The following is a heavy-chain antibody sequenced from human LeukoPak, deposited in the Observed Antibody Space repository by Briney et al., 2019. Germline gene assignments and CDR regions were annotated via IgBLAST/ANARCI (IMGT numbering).Heavy chain of an antibody. D-gene: IGHD1-26*01. CDR2: INPNSGGT. Sequence: ASVKVSCKASGYTFTGYYMHWVRQAPGQGLEWMGWINPNSGGTNYAQKFQGRVTMTRDTSISTAYMELSRLRSDDTAVYYCARDLTHSGSYSGGGDYWGQGTLVTVSS. V-gene: IGHV1-2*02. J-gene: IGHJ4*02. CDR3: ARDLTHSGSYSGGGDY. CDR1: GYTFTGYY.